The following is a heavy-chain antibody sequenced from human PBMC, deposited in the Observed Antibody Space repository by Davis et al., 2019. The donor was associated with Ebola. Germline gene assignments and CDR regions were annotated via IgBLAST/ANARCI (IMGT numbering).Heavy chain of an antibody. CDR3: ARQLRFLAWSGYMDV. CDR1: GFIFSDYW. D-gene: IGHD3-3*01. V-gene: IGHV3-7*01. J-gene: IGHJ6*03. Sequence: GESLKISCEASGFIFSDYWMTWVRQAPGKGLEWVANIKQYGSEEYYLGSVKGRFTISRDNAKSTLFLQMNSLRAEDTAVYYCARQLRFLAWSGYMDVWGKGTTVTVSS. CDR2: IKQYGSEE.